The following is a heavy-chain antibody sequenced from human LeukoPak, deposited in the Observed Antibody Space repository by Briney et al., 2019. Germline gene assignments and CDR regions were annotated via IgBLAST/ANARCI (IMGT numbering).Heavy chain of an antibody. J-gene: IGHJ6*03. CDR2: ISWNSGSI. Sequence: GGSLRLSCVASGFTFDEYVMHWVRQVPGKGLEWVSGISWNSGSIGYADSVKGRFTISRDNAKNSLYLQMNSLRVEDTALYYCAKGPDMGRYYYMDVWGKGTTVTISS. D-gene: IGHD3-9*01. CDR3: AKGPDMGRYYYMDV. CDR1: GFTFDEYV. V-gene: IGHV3-9*01.